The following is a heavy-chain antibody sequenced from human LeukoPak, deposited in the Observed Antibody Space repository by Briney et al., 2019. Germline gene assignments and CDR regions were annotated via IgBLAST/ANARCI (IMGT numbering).Heavy chain of an antibody. V-gene: IGHV3-21*01. D-gene: IGHD3-16*01. J-gene: IGHJ4*02. CDR2: INSDSSLM. CDR3: IRDLFDDYSLDY. CDR1: GFTFSSYS. Sequence: GGSLRLSCAASGFTFSSYSMNWVRQAPGKGLEGVSSINSDSSLMFYAESVKGRFTISRDNARNSLYLQMNSLRAEDTAVYYCIRDLFDDYSLDYWGQGALVTVSS.